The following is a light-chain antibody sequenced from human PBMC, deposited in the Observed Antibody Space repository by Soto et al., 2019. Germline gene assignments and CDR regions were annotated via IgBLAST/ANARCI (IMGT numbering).Light chain of an antibody. V-gene: IGKV3-20*01. CDR3: QEYGSSRT. CDR1: QSVSSSY. J-gene: IGKJ1*01. CDR2: GPS. Sequence: EIVLTQSPGTLSLSPGERVTLSCRASQSVSSSYLAWYQQKPGQAPRLLIYGPSSRATGIPARFSGSGSATAFTLTTSRLEAEDFAVYYCQEYGSSRTFGQGTKVESK.